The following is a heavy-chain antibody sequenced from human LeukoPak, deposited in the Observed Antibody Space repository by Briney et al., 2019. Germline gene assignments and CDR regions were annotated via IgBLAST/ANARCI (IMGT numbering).Heavy chain of an antibody. CDR1: GGSISSSSYY. CDR2: IYSGST. CDR3: ARHGDIVIIPAAQPPQIGAFDI. D-gene: IGHD2-2*01. V-gene: IGHV4-39*01. J-gene: IGHJ3*02. Sequence: PSETLSLTFTVSGGSISSSSYYWGWIRQPPGKGLEWIGSIYSGSTYYNPSLKSRVTISVDTSKNQFSLKLSSVTAADTAVYYCARHGDIVIIPAAQPPQIGAFDIWGQGTMVTVSS.